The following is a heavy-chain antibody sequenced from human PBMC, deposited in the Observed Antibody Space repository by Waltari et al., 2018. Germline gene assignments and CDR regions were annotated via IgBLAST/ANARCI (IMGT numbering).Heavy chain of an antibody. CDR1: GSSIISGYY. V-gene: IGHV4-38-2*01. J-gene: IGHJ6*02. CDR3: ARRNYYYGMDV. Sequence: QVQLQESGPGLVKPSETLSLTCAVSGSSIISGYYWGWIRQPPGKGLEWIGSIYHSGSTYYNPSLKSRVTISVDTSKNQFSLKLSSVTAADTAVYYCARRNYYYGMDVWGQGTTVTVSS. CDR2: IYHSGST.